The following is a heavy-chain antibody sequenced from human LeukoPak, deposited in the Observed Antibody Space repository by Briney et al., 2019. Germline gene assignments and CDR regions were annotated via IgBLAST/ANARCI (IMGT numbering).Heavy chain of an antibody. J-gene: IGHJ6*03. Sequence: GGSLRLSCAASGFTFDDYGMSWVRQAPGKGLEWVSGINWNGGSTGYADSVKGRFTISRDNAKNSLYLQMNSLRAEDTALYYCARESHPYSSSWLARKYYSYYYMDVWGKGTTGTVSS. D-gene: IGHD6-13*01. V-gene: IGHV3-20*04. CDR1: GFTFDDYG. CDR3: ARESHPYSSSWLARKYYSYYYMDV. CDR2: INWNGGST.